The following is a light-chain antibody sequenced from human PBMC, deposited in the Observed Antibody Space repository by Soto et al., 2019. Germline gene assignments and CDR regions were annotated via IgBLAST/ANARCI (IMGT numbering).Light chain of an antibody. J-gene: IGLJ2*01. CDR1: SSDVGGYNY. CDR3: NSYGGTNNYVV. CDR2: DVN. Sequence: QSALTQPPSASGSPGQSVTISCTGTSSDVGGYNYVSWYRQHPGKAPQLIIYDVNKRPSGVPDRFSGSKSGNTASLTVSGLQAEYEADYFCNSYGGTNNYVVFGGGTQLTVL. V-gene: IGLV2-8*01.